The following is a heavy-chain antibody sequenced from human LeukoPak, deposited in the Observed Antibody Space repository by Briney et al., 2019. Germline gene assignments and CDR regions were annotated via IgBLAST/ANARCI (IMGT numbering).Heavy chain of an antibody. V-gene: IGHV3-43D*03. D-gene: IGHD6-19*01. CDR1: GFTFVVYA. CDR2: ISWVGGST. J-gene: IGHJ5*02. CDR3: AKDHRAMAVAGSAWFDP. Sequence: SGGSLRLSCAASGFTFVVYAMHWVRQAPGKGLEWVYLISWVGGSTYYADSVKGRFTISRDNSTHSLYLQMNSLRAEDTALYYCAKDHRAMAVAGSAWFDPWGQGTLVTVSS.